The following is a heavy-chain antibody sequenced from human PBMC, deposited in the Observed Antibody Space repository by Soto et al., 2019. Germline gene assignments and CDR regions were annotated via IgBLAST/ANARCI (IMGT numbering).Heavy chain of an antibody. Sequence: SETLSLTCAVYGGSFSGYYWSWIRQPPGKGLEWIGEINHSGSTSYNPSLKSRVTISVDTSKNQFSLKLSSVTAADTAVYYCARKKPYYYGSGSYWDYYGMDVWGQGTTVTV. J-gene: IGHJ6*02. CDR2: INHSGST. CDR1: GGSFSGYY. D-gene: IGHD3-10*01. V-gene: IGHV4-34*01. CDR3: ARKKPYYYGSGSYWDYYGMDV.